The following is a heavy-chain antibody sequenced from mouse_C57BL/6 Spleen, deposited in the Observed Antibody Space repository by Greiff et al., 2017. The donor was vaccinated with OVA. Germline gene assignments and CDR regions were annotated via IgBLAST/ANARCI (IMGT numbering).Heavy chain of an antibody. V-gene: IGHV1-52*01. CDR2: IDPSDSET. Sequence: QVQLQPGAELVRPGSSVKLSCKASGYTFTSYWMHWVKQRPIQGLEWIGNIDPSDSETHYNQKFKDKATLTVDKSSSTAYMQLSSLTSEDSAVYYCARPHYYGSSDWYFDVWGTGTTVTVSS. J-gene: IGHJ1*03. CDR1: GYTFTSYW. CDR3: ARPHYYGSSDWYFDV. D-gene: IGHD1-1*01.